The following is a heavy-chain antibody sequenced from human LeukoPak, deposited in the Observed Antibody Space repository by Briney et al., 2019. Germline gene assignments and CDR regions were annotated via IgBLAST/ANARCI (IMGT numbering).Heavy chain of an antibody. CDR1: GGSFSGYY. V-gene: IGHV4-34*01. Sequence: SETLSLTCAVYGGSFSGYYWSWIRQPSGKGLEWIGEINHSGSTNYNPSLKSRVTISVDTSKNQFSLKLSSVTAADTAVYYCARGATYSYGYYVYWGQGTLVTVSS. CDR3: ARGATYSYGYYVY. CDR2: INHSGST. D-gene: IGHD5-18*01. J-gene: IGHJ4*02.